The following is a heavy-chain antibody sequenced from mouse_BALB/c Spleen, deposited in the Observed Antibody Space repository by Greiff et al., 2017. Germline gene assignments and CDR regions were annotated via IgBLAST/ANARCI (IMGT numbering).Heavy chain of an antibody. CDR2: ILPGSGST. V-gene: IGHV1-9*01. D-gene: IGHD2-10*02. J-gene: IGHJ4*01. CDR3: ARKYGNYYYYYAMDY. CDR1: GYTFSSYW. Sequence: VQLQQSGAELMKPGASVKISCKATGYTFSSYWIEWVKQRPGHGLEWIGEILPGSGSTNYNEKFKGKATFTADTSSNTAYMQLSSLTSEDSAVYYCARKYGNYYYYYAMDYWGQGTSVTVSS.